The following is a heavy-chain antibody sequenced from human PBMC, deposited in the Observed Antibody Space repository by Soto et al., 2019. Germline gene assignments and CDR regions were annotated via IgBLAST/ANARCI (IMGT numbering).Heavy chain of an antibody. CDR3: ATAADTAMVYYFDY. CDR2: FDPEDGET. CDR1: GYTLTELS. V-gene: IGHV1-24*01. Sequence: ASVKVSCKISGYTLTELSMHWVQQAPAKGLEWMGGFDPEDGETIYAQKFQGRVNMTEDTSTDTAYMELSSLRSEDTAVYYCATAADTAMVYYFDYWGQGTLVTVSS. D-gene: IGHD5-18*01. J-gene: IGHJ4*02.